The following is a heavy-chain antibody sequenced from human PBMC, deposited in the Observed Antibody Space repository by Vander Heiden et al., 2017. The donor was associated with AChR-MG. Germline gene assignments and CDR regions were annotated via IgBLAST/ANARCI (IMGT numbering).Heavy chain of an antibody. CDR2: IQHSGST. Sequence: QLQLQESGPGLVKPSETLSLTCTVSGGSMSSSSRYYWGWVRQPPGKGLEWIGNIQHSGSTCYNPSLKSRVTISGDTSKGQFSLKLSSVTAADMAVYYGAFCSGGSCYYGVCDIWGQGTMGTVSS. D-gene: IGHD2-15*01. CDR3: AFCSGGSCYYGVCDI. CDR1: GGSMSSSSRYY. V-gene: IGHV4-39*01. J-gene: IGHJ3*02.